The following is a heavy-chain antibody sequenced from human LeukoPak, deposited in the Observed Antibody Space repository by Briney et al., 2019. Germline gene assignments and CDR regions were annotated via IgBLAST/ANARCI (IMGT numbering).Heavy chain of an antibody. CDR1: GFTFSDYY. V-gene: IGHV3-11*06. Sequence: GGSLRLSCAASGFTFSDYYMSWIRQAPGKGLEWVSYISSSGSYTNYADSVKGRFTISRDNAKNSLYLQMNSLRVEDTAAYFCARARIAAPLLDYWGQGTLVTVSS. CDR3: ARARIAAPLLDY. CDR2: ISSSGSYT. D-gene: IGHD6-13*01. J-gene: IGHJ4*02.